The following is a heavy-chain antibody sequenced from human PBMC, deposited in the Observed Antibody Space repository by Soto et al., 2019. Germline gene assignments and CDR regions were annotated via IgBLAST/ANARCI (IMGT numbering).Heavy chain of an antibody. V-gene: IGHV1-46*01. CDR3: ARDRGIAVAGTWWFDP. J-gene: IGHJ5*02. D-gene: IGHD6-19*01. Sequence: ASVKVSCKASGYTFTSYYMHWVRQAPGQGLEWMGIINPSGGSTSYAQKFQGRVTMTRDTSTSTVYMEPSSLRSEDTAVYYCARDRGIAVAGTWWFDPWGQGTLVTVSS. CDR1: GYTFTSYY. CDR2: INPSGGST.